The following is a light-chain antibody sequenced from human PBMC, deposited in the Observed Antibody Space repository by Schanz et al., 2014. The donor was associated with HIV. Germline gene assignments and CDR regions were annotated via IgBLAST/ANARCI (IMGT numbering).Light chain of an antibody. V-gene: IGKV3-20*01. J-gene: IGKJ1*01. CDR2: GAS. CDR1: QSVRSNY. CDR3: QQYGSSPWT. Sequence: EIMLTQSPGTLSLSPGGRATLSCGASQSVRSNYLAWYQQKPGQAPRLLIFGASNRATGIPDRFSGGVSGTDFTLTISRVEPEDYAVYYCQQYGSSPWTFGQGTRVDVK.